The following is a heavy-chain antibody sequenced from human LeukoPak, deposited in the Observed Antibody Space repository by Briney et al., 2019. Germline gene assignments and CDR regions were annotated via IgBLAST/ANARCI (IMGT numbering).Heavy chain of an antibody. Sequence: GGSLRLSCAASGFSFSSYDMHWVRQAPGKGLEWVTFIESDGSNEYYADSVKGRFTISRDNSKNTVYVQMNSLRAEDTAINYCTKWNGYGDYWGQGILVTVSS. V-gene: IGHV3-30*02. J-gene: IGHJ4*02. CDR1: GFSFSSYD. D-gene: IGHD3-3*01. CDR2: IESDGSNE. CDR3: TKWNGYGDY.